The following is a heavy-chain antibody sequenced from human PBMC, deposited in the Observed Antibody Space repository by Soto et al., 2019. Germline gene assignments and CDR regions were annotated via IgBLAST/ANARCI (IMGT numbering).Heavy chain of an antibody. Sequence: QVQLVESGGGVVQPGRSLRLSCAASGFTFSSYAMHWVRQAPGKGLEWVAVISYDGSNKYYADSVKGRFTISRDNSKNALYLQMNSLRAEDTAVYYCARDRMGYGSGGSCYSGVDYWGQGTLVTVSS. CDR2: ISYDGSNK. V-gene: IGHV3-30-3*01. D-gene: IGHD2-15*01. J-gene: IGHJ4*02. CDR1: GFTFSSYA. CDR3: ARDRMGYGSGGSCYSGVDY.